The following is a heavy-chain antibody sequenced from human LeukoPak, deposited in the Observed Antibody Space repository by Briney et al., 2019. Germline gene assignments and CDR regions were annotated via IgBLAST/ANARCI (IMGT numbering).Heavy chain of an antibody. CDR3: AREDIVATIFDY. V-gene: IGHV3-48*04. CDR1: GFTFSTYT. Sequence: GGSLRLSCAASGFTFSTYTMHWVPPSPLTRPDWVSYISSSGSNIYYADSVRCRFTISRDNAKNTLYLQMNSLRAEDTAVYYCAREDIVATIFDYWGQGTLVTVSS. D-gene: IGHD5-12*01. J-gene: IGHJ4*02. CDR2: ISSSGSNI.